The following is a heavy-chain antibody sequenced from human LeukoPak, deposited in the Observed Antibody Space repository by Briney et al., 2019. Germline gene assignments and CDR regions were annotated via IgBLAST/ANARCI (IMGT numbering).Heavy chain of an antibody. V-gene: IGHV4-39*07. CDR1: GGSISSSSYY. Sequence: SETLSLTCTVSGGSISSSSYYWGWIRQPPGKGLEWIGEINHSGSTNYNPSLKSRVTISVDTSKNQFSLKLSSVTAADTAVYYCARGQFSYDDAFDIWGQGTMVTVSS. CDR3: ARGQFSYDDAFDI. J-gene: IGHJ3*02. D-gene: IGHD5-18*01. CDR2: INHSGST.